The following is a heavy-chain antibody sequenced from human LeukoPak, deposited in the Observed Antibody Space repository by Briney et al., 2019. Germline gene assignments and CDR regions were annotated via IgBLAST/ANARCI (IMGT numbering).Heavy chain of an antibody. Sequence: SETLSLTCTVSGYSISNDYYWGWIRQPPGKGLEWIGSIYHSGSTYYNPSLKSRVTISVDTSKNQFSLKLSSVTAADTAVYYCARDPPYSGSYSPGRMLIDIWGQGTMVTVSS. D-gene: IGHD1-26*01. V-gene: IGHV4-38-2*02. CDR1: GYSISNDYY. CDR3: ARDPPYSGSYSPGRMLIDI. CDR2: IYHSGST. J-gene: IGHJ3*02.